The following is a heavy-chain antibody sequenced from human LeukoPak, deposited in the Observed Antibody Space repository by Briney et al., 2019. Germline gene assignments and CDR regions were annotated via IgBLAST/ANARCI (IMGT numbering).Heavy chain of an antibody. D-gene: IGHD2-15*01. CDR2: INPNSGGT. CDR1: GYTFTSYD. J-gene: IGHJ4*02. Sequence: ASVKVSCKASGYTFTSYDINWVRQATGQGLEWMGRINPNSGGTNYAQKFQGRVTMTRDTSISTAYMELSRLRSDDTAVYYCARDPYWNWGQGTLVTVSS. V-gene: IGHV1-2*06. CDR3: ARDPYWN.